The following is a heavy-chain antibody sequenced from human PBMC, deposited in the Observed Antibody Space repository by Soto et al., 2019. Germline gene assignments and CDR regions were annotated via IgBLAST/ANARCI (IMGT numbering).Heavy chain of an antibody. J-gene: IGHJ6*02. V-gene: IGHV1-69*13. CDR3: ARGYCSGGNCYSGMDV. Sequence: SVKVSCKASGGTFSTHAIIWVRQAPVHGLEWMGGIIPISGTTYYTQKFQGRVTITADEPTSTAFMELSSLKSDDTAVFYCARGYCSGGNCYSGMDVWGQGTMVTVSS. CDR2: IIPISGTT. CDR1: GGTFSTHA. D-gene: IGHD2-15*01.